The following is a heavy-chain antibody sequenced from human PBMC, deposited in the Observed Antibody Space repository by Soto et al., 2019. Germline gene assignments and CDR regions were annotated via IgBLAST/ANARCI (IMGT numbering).Heavy chain of an antibody. CDR3: AKDWSDSSGYYPPYFDY. CDR2: ISGSGGST. V-gene: IGHV3-23*01. CDR1: GFTFSSYA. Sequence: PGGSLRLSCAASGFTFSSYAMSWVRQAPGKGLEWVSAISGSGGSTYYAGSVKGRFTISRDNSKNTLYLQMNSLRAEDTAVYYCAKDWSDSSGYYPPYFDYWGQGALVTVSS. J-gene: IGHJ4*02. D-gene: IGHD3-22*01.